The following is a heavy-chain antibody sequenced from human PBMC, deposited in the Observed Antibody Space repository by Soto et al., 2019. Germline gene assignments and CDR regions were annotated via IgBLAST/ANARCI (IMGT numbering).Heavy chain of an antibody. CDR1: GGSISSGGYY. J-gene: IGHJ4*02. V-gene: IGHV4-31*03. CDR2: IYYSGNT. Sequence: SETLSLTCTVSGGSISSGGYYWSWIRQHPGKGLEWIGYIYYSGNTYYNPSLKSRVTISVDTSKNQFSLKLSSVTAADTAVYYCARAKRITIFGVVILAQQQYYFDYWGQGTLVTVSS. D-gene: IGHD3-3*01. CDR3: ARAKRITIFGVVILAQQQYYFDY.